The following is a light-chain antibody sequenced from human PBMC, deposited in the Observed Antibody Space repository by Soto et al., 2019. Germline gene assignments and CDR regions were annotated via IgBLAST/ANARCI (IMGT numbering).Light chain of an antibody. CDR2: KSS. CDR3: MQRKQSPWT. Sequence: DIVMTQTPLSSPVTLGQPASISCRSSQGLVHSDGNTYLSRLQQRPGQPPSLLIYKSSNRFPGVPQRFRGSGGGPDFTPKISRVEAEDAPAYYCMQRKQSPWTFGQGTKVEIK. J-gene: IGKJ1*01. V-gene: IGKV2-24*01. CDR1: QGLVHSDGNTY.